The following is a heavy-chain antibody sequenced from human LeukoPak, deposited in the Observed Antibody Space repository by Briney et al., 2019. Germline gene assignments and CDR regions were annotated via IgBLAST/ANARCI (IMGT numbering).Heavy chain of an antibody. CDR1: GYTFTNYY. CDR3: ARRSGWI. D-gene: IGHD6-19*01. Sequence: GASVKVSYKASGYTFTNYYMHWVRQAPGQGLEGMGTINPSGGGTSYSPKFQRTVTITTATSTSTVYMELIRLRSEDTAVYYCARRSGWIWGQGSLVTVSS. V-gene: IGHV1-46*01. J-gene: IGHJ4*02. CDR2: INPSGGGT.